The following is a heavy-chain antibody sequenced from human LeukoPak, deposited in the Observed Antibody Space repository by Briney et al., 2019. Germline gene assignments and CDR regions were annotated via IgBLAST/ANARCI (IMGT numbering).Heavy chain of an antibody. CDR3: AKDRTVLRYFDWLFYFDY. CDR1: GFTFSSYS. J-gene: IGHJ4*02. Sequence: GGSLRLSCAASGFTFSSYSMNWVRQAPGKGLEWVSSISSSSSYIYYADSVKGRFTISRDNAKNSLYLQMNRLRAEDTAVYYCAKDRTVLRYFDWLFYFDYWGQGTLVTVSS. V-gene: IGHV3-21*01. CDR2: ISSSSSYI. D-gene: IGHD3-9*01.